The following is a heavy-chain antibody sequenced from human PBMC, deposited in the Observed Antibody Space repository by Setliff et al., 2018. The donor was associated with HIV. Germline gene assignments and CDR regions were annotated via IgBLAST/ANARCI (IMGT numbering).Heavy chain of an antibody. D-gene: IGHD3-3*01. CDR1: GFTFDDYG. V-gene: IGHV3-30*03. J-gene: IGHJ6*03. CDR2: ISYDGSNK. Sequence: PGGSLRLSCAASGFTFDDYGMSWVRQAPGKGLEWVAVISYDGSNKYYADSVKGRFTISRDNSKNTLYLQMNSLRAEDTAVYYYATDKSPLGWSMDVWGKGTMVTVSS. CDR3: ATDKSPLGWSMDV.